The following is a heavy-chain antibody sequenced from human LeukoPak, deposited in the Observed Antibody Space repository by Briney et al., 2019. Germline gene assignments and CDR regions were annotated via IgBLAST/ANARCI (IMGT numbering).Heavy chain of an antibody. Sequence: PGGSLRLSCAASGFTFDDYGMSWVRQAPGRGREWVTGINWNGGSTGYADSVKGRFTISRDNAKNSLYLQMNSLRAEDTASYYCARVGPSSASMTPAYGMDVWGQGTTVTVSS. CDR3: ARVGPSSASMTPAYGMDV. CDR2: INWNGGST. CDR1: GFTFDDYG. J-gene: IGHJ6*02. D-gene: IGHD2/OR15-2a*01. V-gene: IGHV3-20*04.